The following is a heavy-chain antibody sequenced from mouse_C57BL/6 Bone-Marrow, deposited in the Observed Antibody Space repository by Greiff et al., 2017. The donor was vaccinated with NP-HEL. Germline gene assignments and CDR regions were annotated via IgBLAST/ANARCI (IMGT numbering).Heavy chain of an antibody. CDR1: GFNIQNTY. Sequence: VQLKESVAELVRPGASVKLSCTASGFNIQNTYMHWVKQRPEQGLAWIGRIDPANVNTKYAPKFQGKATITADTSSNTAYLQLSSLTSEDTAIYYCARPGRYYGSSYFDYWGQGTTLTVSS. CDR3: ARPGRYYGSSYFDY. CDR2: IDPANVNT. J-gene: IGHJ2*01. V-gene: IGHV14-3*01. D-gene: IGHD1-1*01.